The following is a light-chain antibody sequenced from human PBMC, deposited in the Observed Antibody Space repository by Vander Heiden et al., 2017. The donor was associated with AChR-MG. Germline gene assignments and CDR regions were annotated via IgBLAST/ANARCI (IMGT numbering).Light chain of an antibody. CDR3: SSYAGSNNLV. J-gene: IGLJ3*02. CDR1: SSAVGGYNY. CDR2: EVS. Sequence: QPALTQPPSASGSPGQPVTIACPATSSAVGGYNYASSSQQHPGKAPRLLIYEVSKRPSGVPDRFSGSKSGNTASLTGSGLQAEDEADYYSSSYAGSNNLVFGGGTKLTVL. V-gene: IGLV2-8*01.